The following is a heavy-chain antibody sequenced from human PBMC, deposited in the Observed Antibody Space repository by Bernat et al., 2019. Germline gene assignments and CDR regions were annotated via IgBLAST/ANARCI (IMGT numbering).Heavy chain of an antibody. CDR2: INHSGST. V-gene: IGHV4-34*01. J-gene: IGHJ4*02. CDR3: AREFPYYGSGHDY. D-gene: IGHD3-10*01. CDR1: GGSFSGYY. Sequence: QVQLQQWGAGLLKPSETLSLTCAVYGGSFSGYYWSWIRQPPGKGLEWIGEINHSGSTNYNPSLKSRVTISVDTSKNQFSLKLSSVTAADTAVYYCAREFPYYGSGHDYWGQGTLVTVSS.